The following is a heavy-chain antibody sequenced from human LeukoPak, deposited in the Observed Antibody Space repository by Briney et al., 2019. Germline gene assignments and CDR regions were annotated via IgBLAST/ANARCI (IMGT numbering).Heavy chain of an antibody. Sequence: GGSLRLSCAASGFTFSSYSMNWVRQAPGKGLEWVSSISSSSSYIYYADSVKGRFTISRDNAKNSLYLQMNSLRAEDTAVYYCARGGRGIDHRGYYYYGMDVWGQGTTVTVSS. CDR2: ISSSSSYI. D-gene: IGHD3-10*01. J-gene: IGHJ6*02. CDR1: GFTFSSYS. V-gene: IGHV3-21*01. CDR3: ARGGRGIDHRGYYYYGMDV.